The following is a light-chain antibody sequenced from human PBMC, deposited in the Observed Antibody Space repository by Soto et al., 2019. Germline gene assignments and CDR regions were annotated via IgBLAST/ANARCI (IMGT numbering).Light chain of an antibody. CDR1: QSVSSSK. CDR2: GAS. J-gene: IGKJ5*01. Sequence: EIVLTQSPVTLSLSPGERATLSCSASQSVSSSKLAWYQHKPGQAPRLLIFGASSRATGIPDRFSGSGSGTAFTLTISRLEPEDFAVYYCQKYGDSPINFGQGTRLEIK. CDR3: QKYGDSPIN. V-gene: IGKV3-20*01.